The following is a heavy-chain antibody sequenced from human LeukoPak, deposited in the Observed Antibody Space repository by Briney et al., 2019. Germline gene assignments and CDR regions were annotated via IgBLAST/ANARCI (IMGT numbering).Heavy chain of an antibody. CDR2: INPNSGGT. J-gene: IGHJ4*02. V-gene: IGHV1-2*02. CDR1: GYTFTGYY. CDR3: ARGSGYRSQLDY. D-gene: IGHD3-22*01. Sequence: ASVKVSCKASGYTFTGYYMHWVRQAPGQGLEWMGWINPNSGGTNYAQKFQGRVTMTRDTSISTAYMELSSLRSDDTALYYCARGSGYRSQLDYWGQGTLVTVSS.